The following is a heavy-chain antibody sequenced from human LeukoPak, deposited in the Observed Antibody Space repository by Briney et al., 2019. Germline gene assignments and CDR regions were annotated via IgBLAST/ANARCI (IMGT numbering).Heavy chain of an antibody. CDR3: AKVGVITFGGVGNWFDP. Sequence: GGSLRLSCAASGFTVSSNYMSWVRQAPGKGLEWVSVIYSGGSTYYADSVKGRFTISRDNSKNTLYLQMNSLRAEDTAVYYCAKVGVITFGGVGNWFDPWGQGTLVTVSS. CDR2: IYSGGST. CDR1: GFTVSSNY. V-gene: IGHV3-66*01. J-gene: IGHJ5*02. D-gene: IGHD3-16*01.